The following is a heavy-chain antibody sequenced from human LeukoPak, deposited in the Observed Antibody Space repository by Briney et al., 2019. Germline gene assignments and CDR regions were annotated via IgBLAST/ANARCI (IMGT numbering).Heavy chain of an antibody. J-gene: IGHJ3*02. CDR3: ARMSGGDDTFDI. V-gene: IGHV4-59*01. CDR2: IYYSGST. D-gene: IGHD1-26*01. CDR1: GVSISGYH. Sequence: SETLSLTCTVSGVSISGYHWTWIRQPPGKGLEWIGYIYYSGSTNYNPSLGSRVTMSIDMSKNQFSLKLSSVTAAGTAVYYCARMSGGDDTFDIWGQGTMVTVSS.